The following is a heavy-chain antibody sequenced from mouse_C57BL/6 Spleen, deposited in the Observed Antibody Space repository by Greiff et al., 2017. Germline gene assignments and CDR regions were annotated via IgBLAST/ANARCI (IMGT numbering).Heavy chain of an antibody. J-gene: IGHJ2*01. CDR3: ARGDYYGSSHFDY. CDR2: IYPGSGST. CDR1: GYTFTSYW. Sequence: VQLQQPGAELVKPGASVKMSCKASGYTFTSYWITWVKQRPGQGLEWIGDIYPGSGSTNYNEKFKSKATLTVDTSSSTAYMQLSSLTSEDSAVYYCARGDYYGSSHFDYWGTGTTLTVSS. D-gene: IGHD1-1*01. V-gene: IGHV1-55*01.